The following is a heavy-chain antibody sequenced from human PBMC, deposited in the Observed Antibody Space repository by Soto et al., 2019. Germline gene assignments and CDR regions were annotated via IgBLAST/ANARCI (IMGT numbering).Heavy chain of an antibody. V-gene: IGHV3-30-3*01. CDR2: ISSDGSNK. CDR3: ARDLEQWLHYCDY. CDR1: GFTFSSYA. D-gene: IGHD6-19*01. Sequence: QVQLVESGGGVVQPGRSLRLSCAASGFTFSSYAMHWVRQAPGKGPEWVAVISSDGSNKYYADPVKGRVTISRDNSKNTVYRQMNSLRAEDTAVYYCARDLEQWLHYCDYWGQGTLVTVSS. J-gene: IGHJ4*02.